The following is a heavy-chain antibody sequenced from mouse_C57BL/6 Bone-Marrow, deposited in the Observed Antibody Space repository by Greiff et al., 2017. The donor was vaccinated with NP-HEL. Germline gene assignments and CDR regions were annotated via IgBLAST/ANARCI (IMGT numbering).Heavy chain of an antibody. CDR2: ILPGSGST. D-gene: IGHD1-1*01. CDR1: GYTFTGYW. V-gene: IGHV1-9*01. J-gene: IGHJ1*03. Sequence: VQRVESGAELMKPGASVKLSCKATGYTFTGYWIEWVKQRPGHGLEWIGEILPGSGSTNYNEKFKGKATFTADTSSNTAYMQLSSLTTEDSAIYYCAYYGSSYTYWYFDVWGTGTTVTVSS. CDR3: AYYGSSYTYWYFDV.